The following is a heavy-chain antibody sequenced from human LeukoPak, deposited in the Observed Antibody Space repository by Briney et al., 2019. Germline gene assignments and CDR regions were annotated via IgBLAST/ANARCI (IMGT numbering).Heavy chain of an antibody. CDR2: ISSSSSYI. J-gene: IGHJ5*02. D-gene: IGHD3-3*01. CDR1: GFTFSSYS. CDR3: AAPRSLEWLRRT. V-gene: IGHV3-21*04. Sequence: GGSPRLSCAASGFTFSSYSMNWVRQAPGKGLEWVSSISSSSSYIYYADSVKGRFTISRDNAKNSLYLQMNSLRAEDTAVYYCAAPRSLEWLRRTWGQGTLVTVSS.